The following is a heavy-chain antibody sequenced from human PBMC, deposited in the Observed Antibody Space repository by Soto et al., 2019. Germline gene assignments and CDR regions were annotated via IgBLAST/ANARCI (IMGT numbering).Heavy chain of an antibody. Sequence: EVQLVESGGGLVQPGGSLRLSCAASGFTVSGYHMSWVRQAPGKGLEWVSVLYSAGSADFADSVKGRFTISRDNSKNTLYLQMSSLRAEDTAVHYCARVHSSSYHCSDYWGQGTLVTVSS. D-gene: IGHD6-13*01. J-gene: IGHJ4*02. CDR1: GFTVSGYH. V-gene: IGHV3-66*01. CDR3: ARVHSSSYHCSDY. CDR2: LYSAGSA.